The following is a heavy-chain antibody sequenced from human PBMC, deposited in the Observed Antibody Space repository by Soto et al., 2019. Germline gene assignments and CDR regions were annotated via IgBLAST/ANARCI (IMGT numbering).Heavy chain of an antibody. CDR2: IYYSGST. V-gene: IGHV4-59*01. CDR1: GDSISSYY. CDR3: VRGWGGYFDD. Sequence: QVPLQESGPGLVKPSETLALTCTVSGDSISSYYWSWIRQPPGKGLEWIGYIYYSGSTNYNPSLKSRVTISVDTSKNQFSLKLSSVTAADTAVYYCVRGWGGYFDDWGQGTLVTVSS. D-gene: IGHD7-27*01. J-gene: IGHJ4*02.